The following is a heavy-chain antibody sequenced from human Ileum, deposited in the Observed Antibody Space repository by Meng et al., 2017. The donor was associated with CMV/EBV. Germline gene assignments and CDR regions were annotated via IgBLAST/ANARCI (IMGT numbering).Heavy chain of an antibody. CDR3: ARDSCSGGSCYKYYFDY. J-gene: IGHJ4*02. CDR2: IYYSGST. CDR1: GGSISSSSYY. V-gene: IGHV4-39*07. D-gene: IGHD2-15*01. Sequence: GSLRLSCTVSGGSISSSSYYWGWIRQPPGKGLEWIGSIYYSGSTYYNPSLKSRVTISVDTSKNQFSLKLSSVTAADTAVYYCARDSCSGGSCYKYYFDYWGQGTLVTVSS.